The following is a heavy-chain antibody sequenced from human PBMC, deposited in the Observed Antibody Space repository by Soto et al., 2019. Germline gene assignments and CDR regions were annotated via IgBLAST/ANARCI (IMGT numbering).Heavy chain of an antibody. CDR2: ISSSSSYT. V-gene: IGHV3-11*06. CDR1: GFTFSDYY. CDR3: AREGSQGIAVAGTYFDY. Sequence: GGSLRLSCAASGFTFSDYYMSWIRQAPGKGLEWVSYISSSSSYTNYADSVKGRFTISRDNAKNSLYLQMNSLRAEDTAVYYCAREGSQGIAVAGTYFDYWGQGTLVTVSS. J-gene: IGHJ4*02. D-gene: IGHD6-19*01.